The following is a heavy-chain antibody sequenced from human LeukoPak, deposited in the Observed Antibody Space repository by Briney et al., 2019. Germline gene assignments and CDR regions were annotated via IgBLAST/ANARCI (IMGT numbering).Heavy chain of an antibody. Sequence: GGSLRLSCAASGFTFNSYAMAWVRQAPEKGLEWVSSIIDSGISTYYADSVKGRFTISRDNSKNTLYLQMNSLRAEDTAVYYCAKGSRGNYNYWGQGTLVTVSS. J-gene: IGHJ4*02. D-gene: IGHD1-26*01. V-gene: IGHV3-23*01. CDR2: IIDSGIST. CDR3: AKGSRGNYNY. CDR1: GFTFNSYA.